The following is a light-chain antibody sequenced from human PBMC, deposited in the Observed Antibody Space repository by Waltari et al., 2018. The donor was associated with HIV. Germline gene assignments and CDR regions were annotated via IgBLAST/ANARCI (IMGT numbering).Light chain of an antibody. V-gene: IGLV2-11*01. J-gene: IGLJ3*02. CDR1: SSDVSGYHY. CDR2: DVT. CDR3: CSYAGGYTWV. Sequence: QSALTQPRSVSGSPGQSVTISCTGTSSDVSGYHYVSWYQQHPGKAPKLMIYDVTKRPSGVPDRFSGSKSGNTASLTISGLQAEDEADYFCCSYAGGYTWVFGGGTKLTVL.